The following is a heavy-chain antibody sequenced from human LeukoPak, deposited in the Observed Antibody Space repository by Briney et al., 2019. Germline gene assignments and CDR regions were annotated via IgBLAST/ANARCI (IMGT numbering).Heavy chain of an antibody. V-gene: IGHV4-30-4*01. D-gene: IGHD5-18*01. Sequence: SETLSLTCTVSGGSISSGDSYRGWIRQPPGKGLEWIGYIYYSGSTYYKPSLKSRVTISVATSKNQFSLKLSSVTAADTAVYYCARAQGLQLWAYGLIDYWGQGTLVTVSS. CDR3: ARAQGLQLWAYGLIDY. CDR1: GGSISSGDSY. CDR2: IYYSGST. J-gene: IGHJ4*02.